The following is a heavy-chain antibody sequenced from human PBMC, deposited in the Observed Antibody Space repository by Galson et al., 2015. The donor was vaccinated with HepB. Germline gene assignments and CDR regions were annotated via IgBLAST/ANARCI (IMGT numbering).Heavy chain of an antibody. CDR2: INPRGGST. CDR1: GYTFTSYY. V-gene: IGHV1-46*03. D-gene: IGHD6-13*01. Sequence: SVKVSCKASGYTFTSYYMHWVRQAPGQGLEWMGIINPRGGSTSNAQKFQGRVTMTRDTSTSTVYMELSSLRSEDMAVYYCVRDNIAVTGEKHFDYWGQGTLVTVSS. CDR3: VRDNIAVTGEKHFDY. J-gene: IGHJ4*02.